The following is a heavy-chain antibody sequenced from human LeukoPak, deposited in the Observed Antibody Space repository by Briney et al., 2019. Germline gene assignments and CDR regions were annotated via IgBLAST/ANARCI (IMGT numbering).Heavy chain of an antibody. J-gene: IGHJ4*02. CDR2: IIPILGIA. CDR1: GYTFISYQ. CDR3: ATNARQWELPYDY. D-gene: IGHD1-26*01. Sequence: SVKVSCKASGYTFISYQMHWVRQAPGQGLEWMGRIIPILGIANYAQKFQGRVTITADKSTSTAYMELSSLRSEDTAVYYCATNARQWELPYDYWGQGTLVTVSS. V-gene: IGHV1-69*02.